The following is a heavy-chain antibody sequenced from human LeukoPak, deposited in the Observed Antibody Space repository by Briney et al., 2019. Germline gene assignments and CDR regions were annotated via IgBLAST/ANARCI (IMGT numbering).Heavy chain of an antibody. D-gene: IGHD6-13*01. CDR2: ISSAGTT. J-gene: IGHJ4*02. V-gene: IGHV3-66*01. CDR1: GFTVSSSY. CDR3: ARDLEAANTYYVDY. Sequence: PGGSLRLSCAASGFTVSSSYMSWVRQAPGKGLEWVSIISSAGTTYYADSVKGRFTISRDNSKNTVYLQVNSLRDEDTAVYYCARDLEAANTYYVDYWGQGNMVTVSS.